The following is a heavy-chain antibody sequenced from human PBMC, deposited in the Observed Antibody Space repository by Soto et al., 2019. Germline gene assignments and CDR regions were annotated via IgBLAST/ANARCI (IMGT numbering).Heavy chain of an antibody. CDR3: AREYCTSERCYGSDY. V-gene: IGHV1-18*01. Sequence: QVQLVQSGAEVKNPGASVKVSCRAGGYSFTTYGISWVRQAPGEGLEWMGWISADSVNTKSERKFQDRLTMTTDTAANTAYMELGSRRSDDAAISYCAREYCTSERCYGSDYWGQGTLVTVSS. D-gene: IGHD2-8*01. CDR2: ISADSVNT. CDR1: GYSFTTYG. J-gene: IGHJ4*02.